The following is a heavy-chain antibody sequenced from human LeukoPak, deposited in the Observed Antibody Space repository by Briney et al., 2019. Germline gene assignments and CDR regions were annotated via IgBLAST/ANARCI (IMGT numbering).Heavy chain of an antibody. V-gene: IGHV3-30*02. D-gene: IGHD2-2*01. J-gene: IGHJ6*03. CDR2: IGYDGSNK. Sequence: GGSLRLSCAASGFTFSSYGMHWVRQAPSKGLEWVAFIGYDGSNKWYAGSVKGRFTISRDNSKNTLYLQMNSLRAEDTAVYYCAKDPGYQPPGYYMDVWGKGTTVTVSS. CDR3: AKDPGYQPPGYYMDV. CDR1: GFTFSSYG.